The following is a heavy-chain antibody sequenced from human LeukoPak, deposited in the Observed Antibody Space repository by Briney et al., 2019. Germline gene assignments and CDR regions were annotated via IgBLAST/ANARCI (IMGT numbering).Heavy chain of an antibody. D-gene: IGHD3-3*01. V-gene: IGHV4-59*01. CDR1: GGSIRSYY. CDR3: ARSYDTNFDY. CDR2: IYSSGST. Sequence: SETLSLTCTVSGGSIRSYYWSWIRQPPGKGLEWIGYIYSSGSTSYNPSLKSRVTISVDRSKNQFSLKLSPVAAADTAVYYCARSYDTNFDYWGQGTLVTVSS. J-gene: IGHJ4*02.